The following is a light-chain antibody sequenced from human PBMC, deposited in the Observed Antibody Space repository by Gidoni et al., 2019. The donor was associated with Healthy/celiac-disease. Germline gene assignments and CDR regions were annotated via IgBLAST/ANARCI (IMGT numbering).Light chain of an antibody. J-gene: IGKJ2*01. CDR2: GAS. CDR1: QSVSSSY. V-gene: IGKV3-20*01. CDR3: QQYANT. Sequence: EIVFTQSPGTLSLSPGDRATLSCRASQSVSSSYLAWYQQKPGQAPRLLIYGASSRATGIPDRFSGSGSGTDFTLTISRLEPEDFAVYYCQQYANTFGQGTKLEIK.